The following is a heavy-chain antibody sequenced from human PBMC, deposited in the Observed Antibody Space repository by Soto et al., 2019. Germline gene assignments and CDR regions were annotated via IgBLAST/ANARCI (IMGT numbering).Heavy chain of an antibody. CDR2: IKNDGSEK. CDR1: GFTFSPYG. Sequence: EVQLVESGGGLVQPGGSLRLSCVASGFTFSPYGMSWVRQAPGKGLEWVAKIKNDGSEKYYVDSVKGRFTISRDNAKNSLYMQMNSLRVEDTAVYYCASASYDSSGYYDAFDLWGQGTMVTVSS. V-gene: IGHV3-7*01. J-gene: IGHJ3*01. D-gene: IGHD3-22*01. CDR3: ASASYDSSGYYDAFDL.